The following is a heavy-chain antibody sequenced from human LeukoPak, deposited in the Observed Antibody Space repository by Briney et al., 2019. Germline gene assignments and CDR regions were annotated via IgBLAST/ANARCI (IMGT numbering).Heavy chain of an antibody. CDR1: GRSISSYY. Sequence: SETLSLTCTVSGRSISSYYWIWIRKPAGKGLEWIGRIYTSGSTNYNPSLKSRVTMPVDTSKNQFSLKLSSVTAADTAVYYCASGVLTGGQDYWGQGTLVSVSS. CDR2: IYTSGST. J-gene: IGHJ4*02. CDR3: ASGVLTGGQDY. D-gene: IGHD3-9*01. V-gene: IGHV4-4*07.